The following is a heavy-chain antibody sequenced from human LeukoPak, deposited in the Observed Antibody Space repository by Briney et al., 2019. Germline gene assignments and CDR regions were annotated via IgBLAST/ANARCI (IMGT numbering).Heavy chain of an antibody. CDR2: IYSGGTT. Sequence: GGSLRLSCAASGFTFSSYNMNWVRQAPGKGLEWVSLIYSGGTTYYADSVKGRFIISRDNSKSTLYLQMNSLRAEDTAVYYCARGVLWFGEPIRGDWFDPWGQGTLVTVSS. CDR1: GFTFSSYN. CDR3: ARGVLWFGEPIRGDWFDP. J-gene: IGHJ5*02. D-gene: IGHD3-10*01. V-gene: IGHV3-66*01.